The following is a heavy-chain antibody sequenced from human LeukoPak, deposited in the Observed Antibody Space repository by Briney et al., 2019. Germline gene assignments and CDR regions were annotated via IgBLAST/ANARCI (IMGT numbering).Heavy chain of an antibody. Sequence: GASVKVSCKASGYTFTSYYMHWVRQAPGQGLEWMGILNPSGGSTSYAQKFQGRVTMTRDASTSTVYMEVSSLRSDDTAVYYCARDGYDSSGPLDYWGQGTLVTVSS. J-gene: IGHJ4*02. CDR3: ARDGYDSSGPLDY. CDR1: GYTFTSYY. V-gene: IGHV1-46*01. CDR2: LNPSGGST. D-gene: IGHD3-22*01.